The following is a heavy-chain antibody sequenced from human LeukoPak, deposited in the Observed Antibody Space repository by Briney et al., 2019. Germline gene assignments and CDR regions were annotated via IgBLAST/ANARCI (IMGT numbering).Heavy chain of an antibody. Sequence: GGFLRLSCAASGFTFSTYAMTWVRQAPGKGLEWVSCISGSGGTTYYADSVKGRFTISSDYSKNTLYLQLNSLRAEDTALYYCARGQQPDYWGQGTLVTVSS. D-gene: IGHD6-13*01. CDR2: ISGSGGTT. CDR1: GFTFSTYA. CDR3: ARGQQPDY. V-gene: IGHV3-23*01. J-gene: IGHJ4*02.